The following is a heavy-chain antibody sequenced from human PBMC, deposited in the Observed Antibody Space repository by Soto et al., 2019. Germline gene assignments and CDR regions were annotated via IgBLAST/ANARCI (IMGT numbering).Heavy chain of an antibody. D-gene: IGHD1-26*01. CDR2: ISYDGSNK. CDR1: GFTFSSYA. Sequence: QVQLVESGGGVVQPGRSLRLSCAASGFTFSSYAMHWVRQAPGKGLEWVAVISYDGSNKYYADSVKGRLTISRDNSKNTLHLQMNSLRAEDTAVYYCAGGVGAKDAFDIWGQGTMVTVSS. V-gene: IGHV3-30-3*01. CDR3: AGGVGAKDAFDI. J-gene: IGHJ3*02.